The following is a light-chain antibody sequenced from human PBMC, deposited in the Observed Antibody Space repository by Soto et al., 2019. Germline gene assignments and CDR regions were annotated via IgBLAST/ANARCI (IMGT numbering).Light chain of an antibody. Sequence: DIHMSQSPSSLSASVGYRFIITCGARQTISTYLNWYQQKPGKAPKLLIYGASSLQSGVPSRFSGSGSGTDFTLTISSLHPEDYETYYCQQSDSAPRTFGQGTKVDIK. V-gene: IGKV1-39*01. CDR3: QQSDSAPRT. CDR1: QTISTY. J-gene: IGKJ1*01. CDR2: GAS.